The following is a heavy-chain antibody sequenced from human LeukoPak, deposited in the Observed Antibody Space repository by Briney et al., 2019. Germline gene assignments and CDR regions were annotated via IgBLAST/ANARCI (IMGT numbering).Heavy chain of an antibody. J-gene: IGHJ2*01. Sequence: GASVKVSCKASGGTFSSYAISWVRQAPGQGLEWMGGIIPIFGTANYAQKFQGRVTITTDESTSTAYMELSSLRSEDTAVYYCAREEDWGQYWYFDLWGRGTLVTVSS. V-gene: IGHV1-69*05. D-gene: IGHD3/OR15-3a*01. CDR2: IIPIFGTA. CDR3: AREEDWGQYWYFDL. CDR1: GGTFSSYA.